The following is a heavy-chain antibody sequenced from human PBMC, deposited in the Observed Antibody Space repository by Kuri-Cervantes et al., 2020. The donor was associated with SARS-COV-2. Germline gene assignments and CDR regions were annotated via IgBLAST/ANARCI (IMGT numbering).Heavy chain of an antibody. V-gene: IGHV3-9*01. CDR1: GFPFADYS. CDR3: ARDLGTIQGRDY. CDR2: ISWNSGSI. Sequence: PWAASGFPFADYSMHWVRQAPGKGLEWVSGISWNSGSIGYADSVKGRFTISRDNAKNSLYLQMNSLRAEDTAVYYCARDLGTIQGRDYWGQGTLVTVSS. D-gene: IGHD1-1*01. J-gene: IGHJ4*02.